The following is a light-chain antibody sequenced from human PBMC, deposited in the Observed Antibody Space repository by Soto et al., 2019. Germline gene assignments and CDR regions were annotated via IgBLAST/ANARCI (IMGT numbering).Light chain of an antibody. J-gene: IGKJ5*01. V-gene: IGKV3-11*01. Sequence: EIVVTQSPGTLSLSPGERATLSCKTSQGRGSNFLAWYQHKPGQAPRLLIYDASNRATGIPARFSGSGSGTDFTLTISSLEPEDFGVYYCQQRSNWPPVPFGQGTILDIK. CDR1: QGRGSNF. CDR3: QQRSNWPPVP. CDR2: DAS.